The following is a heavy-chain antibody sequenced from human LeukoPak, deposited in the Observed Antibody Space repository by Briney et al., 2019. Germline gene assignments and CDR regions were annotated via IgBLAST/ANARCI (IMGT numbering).Heavy chain of an antibody. CDR3: VRGFSTFFDY. Sequence: SQTLSLTCAISGDSVSTNSAAWNCIRQSPSRGLEWLGRTYYRSKWYNDYAISVKSRMTINPDTSKNQFSLQLNSVTPEDTAVYYCVRGFSTFFDYWGQGTLVTVSS. D-gene: IGHD3-10*01. CDR2: TYYRSKWYN. CDR1: GDSVSTNSAA. J-gene: IGHJ4*02. V-gene: IGHV6-1*01.